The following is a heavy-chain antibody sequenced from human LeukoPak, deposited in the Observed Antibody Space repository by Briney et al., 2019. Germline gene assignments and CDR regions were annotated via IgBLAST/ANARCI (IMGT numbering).Heavy chain of an antibody. D-gene: IGHD6-13*01. CDR2: IKQDGSEK. V-gene: IGHV3-7*01. CDR1: GFTFNSYG. J-gene: IGHJ6*02. CDR3: ARFQGAAGRFDYYYYGMDV. Sequence: GGSLRLSCAASGFTFNSYGMHWVRQAPGKGLEWVANIKQDGSEKYYVDSVKGRFTISRDNAKNSLYLQMNSLRAEDTAVYYCARFQGAAGRFDYYYYGMDVWGQGTTVTVSS.